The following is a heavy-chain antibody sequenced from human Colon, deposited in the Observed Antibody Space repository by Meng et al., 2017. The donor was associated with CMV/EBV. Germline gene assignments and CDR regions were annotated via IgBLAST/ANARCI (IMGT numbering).Heavy chain of an antibody. D-gene: IGHD4-23*01. CDR3: VRGAGLVATRRTYFYDS. CDR1: GFTFSNYW. CDR2: IQYDGSGR. J-gene: IGHJ4*02. V-gene: IGHV3-7*01. Sequence: GGSLRLSCATSGFTFSNYWMTWVRQTPGKGLEWVANIQYDGSGRYYVDSVRGRFTISRDNAKDSVSLQMNNLSPEDTAVYYCVRGAGLVATRRTYFYDSWGQGTLVTVSS.